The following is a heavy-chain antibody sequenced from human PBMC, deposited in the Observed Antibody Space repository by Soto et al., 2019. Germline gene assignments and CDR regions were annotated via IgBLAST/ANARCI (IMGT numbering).Heavy chain of an antibody. Sequence: SETLSLTCAVYGGSCSGYDWIWIRQPPGKGLEWIGEINHSGSTNYNPSLKSRVTISVDTSKNQFSLKLSSVTAADTAVYYCARGRTTVPSRVAARKGYYFDYWVQGTMVTVSS. CDR3: ARGRTTVPSRVAARKGYYFDY. V-gene: IGHV4-34*01. J-gene: IGHJ4*02. CDR2: INHSGST. D-gene: IGHD4-17*01. CDR1: GGSCSGYD.